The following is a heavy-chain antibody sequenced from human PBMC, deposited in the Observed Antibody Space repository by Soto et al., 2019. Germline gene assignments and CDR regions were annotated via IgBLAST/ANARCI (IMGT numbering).Heavy chain of an antibody. CDR3: ARDYDYYGSGSYYNSGYYYGMDV. V-gene: IGHV4-39*07. D-gene: IGHD3-10*01. CDR2: IYSSENT. CDR1: GGSVSSNSYS. Sequence: SETLSLTCTVSGGSVSSNSYSWGWIRQSPGKGLEWIGTIYSSENTYYNPSLLSRVTISVDTSKNQFSLKLSSVTAADTAVYYCARDYDYYGSGSYYNSGYYYGMDVWGQGTTDIVSS. J-gene: IGHJ6*02.